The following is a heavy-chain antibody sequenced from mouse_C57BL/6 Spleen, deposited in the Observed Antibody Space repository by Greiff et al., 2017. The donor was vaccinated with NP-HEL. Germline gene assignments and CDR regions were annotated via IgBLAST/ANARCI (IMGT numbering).Heavy chain of an antibody. V-gene: IGHV1-18*01. Sequence: VQLQQSGPELVKPGASVKIPCKASGYTFTDYNMDWVKQSHGKSLEWIGDINPNNGGTIYNQKFKGKATLTVDKSSSTAYMELRSLTSEDTAVYYCARSGSIYYDYDGFDYWGQGTTLTVSS. CDR2: INPNNGGT. CDR1: GYTFTDYN. D-gene: IGHD2-4*01. CDR3: ARSGSIYYDYDGFDY. J-gene: IGHJ2*01.